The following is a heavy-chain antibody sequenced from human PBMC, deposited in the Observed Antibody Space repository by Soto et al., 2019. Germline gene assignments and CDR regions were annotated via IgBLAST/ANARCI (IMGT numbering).Heavy chain of an antibody. D-gene: IGHD5-12*01. CDR1: GGSFSGYY. Sequence: SETLALTCAVYGGSFSGYYWSWIRQPPGKGLEWIGEINHSGSTNYNPSLKSRVTISVDTSKNQVSLKLSSVTAADTAVYYCARGVATIGPWGQGTLVTVSS. CDR2: INHSGST. V-gene: IGHV4-34*01. J-gene: IGHJ5*02. CDR3: ARGVATIGP.